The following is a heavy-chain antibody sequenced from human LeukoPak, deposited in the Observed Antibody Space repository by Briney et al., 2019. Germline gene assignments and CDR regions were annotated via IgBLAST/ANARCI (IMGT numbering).Heavy chain of an antibody. Sequence: PGGSLRLSCAASGFTFSSYAMHWVRQAPGKGLEWVAFIRYDGSNKYYADSVKGRFTISRDNSKNTLYLQMNSLRAEDTAVYYCAKDFGITGTGGAYFDYWGQGTLITVSS. CDR2: IRYDGSNK. D-gene: IGHD1-20*01. J-gene: IGHJ4*02. V-gene: IGHV3-30*02. CDR1: GFTFSSYA. CDR3: AKDFGITGTGGAYFDY.